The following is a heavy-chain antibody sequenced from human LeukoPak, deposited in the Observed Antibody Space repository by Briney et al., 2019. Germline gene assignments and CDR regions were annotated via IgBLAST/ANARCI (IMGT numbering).Heavy chain of an antibody. CDR2: MNHSGST. CDR3: ARAAYYYGLAKSWFDP. D-gene: IGHD3-10*01. Sequence: SETLSLPCAVYGGPFSGYYWRWIRQPPGKGLEWIGEMNHSGSTNYNPSLKSRITISAATSRNQFSLKLSAVTAADTAVYYCARAAYYYGLAKSWFDPWGQGTLVTVSS. J-gene: IGHJ5*02. CDR1: GGPFSGYY. V-gene: IGHV4-34*01.